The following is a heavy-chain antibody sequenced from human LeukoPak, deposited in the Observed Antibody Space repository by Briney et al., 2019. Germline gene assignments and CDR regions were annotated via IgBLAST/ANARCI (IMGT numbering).Heavy chain of an antibody. CDR2: INWNGGST. J-gene: IGHJ4*02. CDR3: ARDGAADEGVDFDY. V-gene: IGHV3-20*04. CDR1: GFTFDDYG. D-gene: IGHD3-3*01. Sequence: WSGGSLRLSCAASGFTFDDYGMSWVRQAPGKGLEWVSGINWNGGSTGYADSVKGRFTISRDNAKNSLYLQMNSLRAEDTALYYCARDGAADEGVDFDYWGQGTLVTVSS.